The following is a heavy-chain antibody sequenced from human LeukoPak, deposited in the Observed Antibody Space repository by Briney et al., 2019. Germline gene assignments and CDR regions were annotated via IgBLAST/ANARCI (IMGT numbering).Heavy chain of an antibody. J-gene: IGHJ4*02. CDR3: AKSSFGLRLSVAGYFDY. V-gene: IGHV3-23*01. CDR2: ISGSGGST. CDR1: GFTFNRYG. D-gene: IGHD6-19*01. Sequence: PGGSLRLSCAASGFTFNRYGMNWVRQAPGKGLKWVSTISGSGGSTYYADSVKGRFTISRDNSKNTLYLQMNSLRAEDTAVYYCAKSSFGLRLSVAGYFDYWGQGTLVTVSS.